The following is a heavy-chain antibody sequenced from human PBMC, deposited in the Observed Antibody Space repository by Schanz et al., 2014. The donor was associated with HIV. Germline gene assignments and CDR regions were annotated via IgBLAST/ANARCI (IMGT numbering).Heavy chain of an antibody. D-gene: IGHD4-17*01. CDR3: AKSRGDSWPYGMDV. V-gene: IGHV3-23*04. CDR2: ITGSGLHA. J-gene: IGHJ6*02. Sequence: EMQLVESGGDLVRPGGSLRLSCSASGFTFSNHAMSWVRQAPGKGLEWVSVITGSGLHAYYADSVKGRFTISRDNSKDTLYLEMKSLRPEDAAVYYCAKSRGDSWPYGMDVWGQGTTVTVSS. CDR1: GFTFSNHA.